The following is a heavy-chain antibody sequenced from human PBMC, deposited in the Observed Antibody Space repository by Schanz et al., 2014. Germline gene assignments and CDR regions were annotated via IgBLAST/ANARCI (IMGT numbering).Heavy chain of an antibody. CDR3: AKDLLYGAPMPLNHLDY. V-gene: IGHV3-NL1*01. D-gene: IGHD2-2*01. CDR1: GFIFSSYG. J-gene: IGHJ4*02. Sequence: QVQLVESGGGVVQPGRSLRLSCAASGFIFSSYGLHWVRQAPGKGLEWVSVIYSGIGAYYADSVKDRFTVSRDNSKNTVYLQMNRLRAEDTAVYYCAKDLLYGAPMPLNHLDYWGQGTLVTVSS. CDR2: IYSGIGA.